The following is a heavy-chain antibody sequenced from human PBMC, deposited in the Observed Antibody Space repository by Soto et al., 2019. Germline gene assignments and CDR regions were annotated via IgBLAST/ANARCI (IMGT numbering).Heavy chain of an antibody. CDR3: VINTRTGDYYGMDV. Sequence: GASVKVSCKASGGTFSSYAISWVRQAPGQGLEWMGGIIPIFGTANYAQKFQGRVTITADESTSTAYMELSSLRSEDTAVYYCVINTRTGDYYGMDVWGQGTTVTVSS. CDR2: IIPIFGTA. CDR1: GGTFSSYA. V-gene: IGHV1-69*13. J-gene: IGHJ6*02.